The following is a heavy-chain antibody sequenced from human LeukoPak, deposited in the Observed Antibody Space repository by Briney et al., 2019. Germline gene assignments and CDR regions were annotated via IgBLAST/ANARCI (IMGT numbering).Heavy chain of an antibody. Sequence: ASVKVSCKVSGYTLTELSMHWVRQAPGKGLEWMGGFDPEDGETIYAQKLQGGVTMTTDTSTSTAYMELRSLRSDDTAVYYCARDSPDYGDYSGLGFDPWGQGTLVTVSS. J-gene: IGHJ5*02. D-gene: IGHD4-17*01. CDR3: ARDSPDYGDYSGLGFDP. V-gene: IGHV1-24*01. CDR2: FDPEDGET. CDR1: GYTLTELS.